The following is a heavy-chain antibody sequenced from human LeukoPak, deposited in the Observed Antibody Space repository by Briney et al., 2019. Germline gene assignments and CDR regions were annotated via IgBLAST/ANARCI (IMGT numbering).Heavy chain of an antibody. CDR2: INPSGGST. J-gene: IGHJ4*02. D-gene: IGHD6-6*01. V-gene: IGHV1-46*01. CDR3: AREFGQLVPDY. Sequence: ASVKVSCKASGYTFTSYYMHWVRQAPGQGLEWMGIINPSGGSTSYAQKFQGRVTMTRDTSTSTVYMELNSLRSEDTAVYYCAREFGQLVPDYWGQGTLVTVSS. CDR1: GYTFTSYY.